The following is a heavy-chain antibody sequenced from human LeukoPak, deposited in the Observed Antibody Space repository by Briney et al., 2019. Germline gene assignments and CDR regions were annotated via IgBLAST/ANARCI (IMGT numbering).Heavy chain of an antibody. Sequence: GGSLRLSYAASGLTVTSNYMSWVRQAPGKGLEWVSVIYSGGSTYYADSVKGRFTISRDNSKNTLYLQMNNLRAEDTAVYYCARVAFRSSSYISGIDYWGQGTLVTVSS. CDR1: GLTVTSNY. J-gene: IGHJ4*02. CDR3: ARVAFRSSSYISGIDY. D-gene: IGHD1-20*01. V-gene: IGHV3-53*01. CDR2: IYSGGST.